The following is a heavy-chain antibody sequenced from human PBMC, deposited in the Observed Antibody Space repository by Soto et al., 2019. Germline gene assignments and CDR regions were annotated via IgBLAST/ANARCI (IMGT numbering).Heavy chain of an antibody. CDR3: AQRQTYCGGNCYSGFDY. J-gene: IGHJ4*02. CDR1: GFSLSTSGVG. CDR2: IYWDDDK. D-gene: IGHD2-21*02. V-gene: IGHV2-5*02. Sequence: QITLKESGPTRVKPTQTLTQTCTLSGFSLSTSGVGVGWIRLPPGKALEWLALIYWDDDKRYSPSLKSRLTLTKDTSKNQVVLTMTNMDPVDTATDHCAQRQTYCGGNCYSGFDYWGQGTLVTVSS.